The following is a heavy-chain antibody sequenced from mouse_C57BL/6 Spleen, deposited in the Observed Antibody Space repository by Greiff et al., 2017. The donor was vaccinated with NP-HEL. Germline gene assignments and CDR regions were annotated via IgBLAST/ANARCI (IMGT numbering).Heavy chain of an antibody. Sequence: QVQLKQPGAELVKPGASVKMSCKASGYTFTSYWITWVKQRPGQGLEWIGDIYPGSGSTNYNEKFKSKATLTVDTSSSTAYMQLSSLTSEDSAVYDWARPIYYYGSSYGGDYWGQGTTLTVSS. V-gene: IGHV1-55*01. CDR3: ARPIYYYGSSYGGDY. D-gene: IGHD1-1*01. CDR1: GYTFTSYW. CDR2: IYPGSGST. J-gene: IGHJ2*01.